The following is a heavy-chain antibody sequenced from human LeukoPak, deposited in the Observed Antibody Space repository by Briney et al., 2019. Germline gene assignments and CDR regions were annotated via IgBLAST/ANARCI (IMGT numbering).Heavy chain of an antibody. D-gene: IGHD3-10*01. Sequence: GGSLRLSCAASGFTFSSYAMSWVRQAPGKGLEWVSAISGSGGSTYYADSVKGRFTISRDNSKNTLYLQMNSLRAEDTAVYYCAKLDGILWFGELHGKFDYWAREPWSPSPQ. V-gene: IGHV3-23*01. CDR2: ISGSGGST. J-gene: IGHJ4*02. CDR3: AKLDGILWFGELHGKFDY. CDR1: GFTFSSYA.